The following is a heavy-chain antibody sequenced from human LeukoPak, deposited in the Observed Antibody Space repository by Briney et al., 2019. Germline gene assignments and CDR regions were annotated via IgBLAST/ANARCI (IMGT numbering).Heavy chain of an antibody. CDR1: GGTFSSYA. CDR2: IIPILGIA. CDR3: ARDLNSIGSGNLGLLHDAFDI. V-gene: IGHV1-69*04. D-gene: IGHD3-10*01. Sequence: SVKVSCKASGGTFSSYAISWVRQAPGQGLEWMGRIIPILGIANYAQKFQGRVTITVDKSTTTAYMELSSLRSEDTAVYYCARDLNSIGSGNLGLLHDAFDIWGQGTMVTVSS. J-gene: IGHJ3*02.